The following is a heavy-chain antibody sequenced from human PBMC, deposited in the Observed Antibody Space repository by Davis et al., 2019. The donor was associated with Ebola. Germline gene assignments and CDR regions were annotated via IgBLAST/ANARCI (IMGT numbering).Heavy chain of an antibody. V-gene: IGHV3-48*04. CDR2: ISSSSSTI. CDR1: GFTFSSYS. CDR3: ARESTWQYYDFWSGYTTTGLDY. J-gene: IGHJ4*02. Sequence: GESLKISCAASGFTFSSYSMNWVRQDPGKGLEWVSYISSSSSTIYYADSVKGRFTISRDNAKNSLYLQMNSLRAEDTAVYYCARESTWQYYDFWSGYTTTGLDYWGQGTLVTVSS. D-gene: IGHD3-3*01.